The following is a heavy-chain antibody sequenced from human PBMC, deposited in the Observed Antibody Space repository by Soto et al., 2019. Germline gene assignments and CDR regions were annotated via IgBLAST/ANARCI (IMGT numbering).Heavy chain of an antibody. J-gene: IGHJ4*02. D-gene: IGHD1-1*01. CDR1: GFTFSNYA. CDR2: ITESGAT. Sequence: PGGSLRLSCAASGFTFSNYAMNWVRQAPGEGLEWVSEITESGATYYTDSVKGRFTISRDNSKNTLYLQMNSLRVEDTAVYYCAKGPTGATTRVDYWGQGTLVTVSS. CDR3: AKGPTGATTRVDY. V-gene: IGHV3-23*01.